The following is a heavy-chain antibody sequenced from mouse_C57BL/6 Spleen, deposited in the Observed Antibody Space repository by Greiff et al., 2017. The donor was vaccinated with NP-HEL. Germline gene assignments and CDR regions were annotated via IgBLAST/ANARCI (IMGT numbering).Heavy chain of an antibody. J-gene: IGHJ3*01. V-gene: IGHV1-80*01. CDR1: GYAFSSYW. Sequence: VKLVESGAELVKPGASVKISCKASGYAFSSYWMNWVKQRPGKGLEWIGQIYPGDGDTNYNGKFKGKATLTADKSSSTAYMQLSSLTSEDSAVYFCASPIYDGYYVFAYWGQGTLVTVSA. D-gene: IGHD2-3*01. CDR3: ASPIYDGYYVFAY. CDR2: IYPGDGDT.